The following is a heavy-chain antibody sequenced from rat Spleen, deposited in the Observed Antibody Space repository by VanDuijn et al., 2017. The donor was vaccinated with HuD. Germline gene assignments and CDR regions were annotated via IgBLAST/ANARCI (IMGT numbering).Heavy chain of an antibody. CDR3: TRALYNSGYADY. CDR1: GFTFNNYW. D-gene: IGHD4-3*01. V-gene: IGHV5-58*01. J-gene: IGHJ2*01. CDR2: INTDGGST. Sequence: EVQLVESGGGLVQPGGSLKLSCVASGFTFNNYWMTWIRQAPGTGLEWVSSINTDGGSTYYPDSVKGRFTISRDNAENTVYLQMDSLRSEDTATYYCTRALYNSGYADYWGQGVMVTVSS.